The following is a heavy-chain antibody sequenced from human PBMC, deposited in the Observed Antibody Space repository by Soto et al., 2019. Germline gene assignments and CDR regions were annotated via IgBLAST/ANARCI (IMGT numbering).Heavy chain of an antibody. CDR1: GGTFSSYA. CDR2: IIPIFGTA. J-gene: IGHJ6*04. Sequence: QVQLVQSGAEVKKPGSSVKVSCKASGGTFSSYAISWVRQAPGQGREWMGGIIPIFGTANYAQKFQGRVTITADESTSPAYMELSSLRSEDTAVYYCAVTMVRGGLYGMDVWGKGNTVTVSS. V-gene: IGHV1-69*12. D-gene: IGHD3-10*01. CDR3: AVTMVRGGLYGMDV.